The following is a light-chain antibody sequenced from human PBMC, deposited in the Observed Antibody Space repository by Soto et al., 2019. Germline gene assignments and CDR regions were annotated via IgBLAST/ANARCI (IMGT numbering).Light chain of an antibody. J-gene: IGKJ1*01. CDR2: AAS. CDR1: QSISST. V-gene: IGKV1-39*01. Sequence: DIQMTQSPSSLSASVGDRVTITCRASQSISSTLNWYQQKPGKAPKLLIYAASSLQSGVPSRFSDSGPETEYTITISSQQPEDFATYYCQQSYSTPRTFGQGTKVEIK. CDR3: QQSYSTPRT.